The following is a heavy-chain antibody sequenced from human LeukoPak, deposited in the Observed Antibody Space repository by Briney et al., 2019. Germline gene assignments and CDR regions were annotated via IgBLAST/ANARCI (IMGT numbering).Heavy chain of an antibody. V-gene: IGHV1-18*01. J-gene: IGHJ4*02. D-gene: IGHD6-13*01. Sequence: GASVKVSCKASGYTFHNYGISWVRQAPGQGLEWMGWISPYSGNTDYTERLQGRVTMTTDTSTTTAFMELRSLRSDDTAVYYCARTSGVSAARSPYYFDYWGQGTLVTVSS. CDR1: GYTFHNYG. CDR2: ISPYSGNT. CDR3: ARTSGVSAARSPYYFDY.